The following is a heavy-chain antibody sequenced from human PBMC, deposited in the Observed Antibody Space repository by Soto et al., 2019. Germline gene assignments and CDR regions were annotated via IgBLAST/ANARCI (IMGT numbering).Heavy chain of an antibody. V-gene: IGHV4-31*03. D-gene: IGHD5-18*01. J-gene: IGHJ6*02. CDR2: IYYSGST. CDR1: GGSISSGGYY. Sequence: SDTLSLTCTVSGGSISSGGYYWSWIRQHPGKGLEWIGYIYYSGSTYYNPSLKSRVTISVDTSKNQFSLKLSSVTAADTAVYYCARVYSHGYYYGMDVWGQGXTVTVYS. CDR3: ARVYSHGYYYGMDV.